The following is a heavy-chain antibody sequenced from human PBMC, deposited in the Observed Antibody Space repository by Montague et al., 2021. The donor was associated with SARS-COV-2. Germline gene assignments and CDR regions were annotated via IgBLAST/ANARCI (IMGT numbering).Heavy chain of an antibody. Sequence: ETLSLTCHVYGASFSGYYWSWVRQSPGKGLEWIGEVIHSGTTNYNPSLKGRVTTSIDSSNDRFSLRLTSLTAADTGVYYCASGEFFYYGSGNYYRSALDDWGQGTTVTVSS. CDR2: VIHSGTT. CDR1: GASFSGYY. CDR3: ASGEFFYYGSGNYYRSALDD. V-gene: IGHV4-34*12. D-gene: IGHD3-10*01. J-gene: IGHJ6*02.